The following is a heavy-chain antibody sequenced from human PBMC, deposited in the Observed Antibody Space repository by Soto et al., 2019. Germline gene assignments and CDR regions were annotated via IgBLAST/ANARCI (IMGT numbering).Heavy chain of an antibody. V-gene: IGHV1-46*03. D-gene: IGHD2-15*01. J-gene: IGHJ3*02. Sequence: QVQLVQSGAEVKRPGASVKVSCTASGYTFTRSYMQWVRQAPGQGLEWMGIINPSGGSTTYAHKFKGRVTMTRDTSTSTVYMELSRLRSEDTAVYYCSIGYCSGGDCSSARVAFDIWGQGTMVSVSS. CDR3: SIGYCSGGDCSSARVAFDI. CDR1: GYTFTRSY. CDR2: INPSGGST.